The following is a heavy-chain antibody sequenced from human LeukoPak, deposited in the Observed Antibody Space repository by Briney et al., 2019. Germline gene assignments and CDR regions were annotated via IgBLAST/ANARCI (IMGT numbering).Heavy chain of an antibody. CDR1: GFTFSSYS. D-gene: IGHD1-26*01. V-gene: IGHV3-74*01. Sequence: GGSLRLSCAASGFTFSSYSMNWVRQAPGKGLVRISRINSDGRSIIYADSVKGRFTISRDNAKNTLYLQMNSLRVEDTAVYYCARGGSPPEALGDALDIWGQGTMVTVSS. CDR2: INSDGRSI. CDR3: ARGGSPPEALGDALDI. J-gene: IGHJ3*02.